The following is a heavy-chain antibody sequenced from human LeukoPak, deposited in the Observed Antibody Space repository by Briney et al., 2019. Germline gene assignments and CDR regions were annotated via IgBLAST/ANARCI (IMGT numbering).Heavy chain of an antibody. Sequence: ASVKVSCKASGYTFTSYVISWVRQAPGQGVEWMGWISAYNGNTNYAQKLQGRVTMTTDTSTSTAYMELRSLRSDDTAVYYCAGGKARITIFGVVTPFDYWGQGTLVTVSS. CDR3: AGGKARITIFGVVTPFDY. D-gene: IGHD3-3*01. J-gene: IGHJ4*02. CDR2: ISAYNGNT. V-gene: IGHV1-18*01. CDR1: GYTFTSYV.